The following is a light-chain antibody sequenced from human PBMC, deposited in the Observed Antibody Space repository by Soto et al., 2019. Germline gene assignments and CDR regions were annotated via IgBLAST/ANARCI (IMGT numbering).Light chain of an antibody. CDR2: EIN. CDR1: SSDVGAYDY. V-gene: IGLV2-8*01. CDR3: SSFADFTYV. Sequence: QSALTQPPSASGSPGQSVTISCTGTSSDVGAYDYVSWYQQHPGKAPKLMIYEINKRPSGVPDRFSGSKSGNTASLTVSGLQAEDEADYYCSSFADFTYVFGTGTKVTVL. J-gene: IGLJ1*01.